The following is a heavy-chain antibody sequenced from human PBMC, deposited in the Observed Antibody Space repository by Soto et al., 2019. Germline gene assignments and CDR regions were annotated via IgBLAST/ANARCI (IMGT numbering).Heavy chain of an antibody. CDR3: ARAQLEGSGSYIHYYYGMDV. D-gene: IGHD3-10*01. J-gene: IGHJ6*02. CDR1: GYTFTSYD. V-gene: IGHV1-8*01. CDR2: MNPNSGNT. Sequence: ASVKVSCKASGYTFTSYDINWVRQATGQGLEWMGWMNPNSGNTGYAQKFQGRVTMTRNTSISTAYMELSSLRSEDTAVYYCARAQLEGSGSYIHYYYGMDVWGQGTTVTVSS.